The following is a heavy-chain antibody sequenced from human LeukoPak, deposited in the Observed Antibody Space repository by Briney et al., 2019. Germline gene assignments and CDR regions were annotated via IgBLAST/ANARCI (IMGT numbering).Heavy chain of an antibody. CDR2: IYYSGST. D-gene: IGHD6-19*01. CDR3: AGGSGWYFDY. Sequence: SETLSLTCTVSGGSISSSSYYWGWIRQPPGKGLEWIGSIYYSGSTYYNLSLKSRVTISVDTSKNQFSLKLSSVTAADTAVYYCAGGSGWYFDYWGQGTLVTVSS. V-gene: IGHV4-39*01. J-gene: IGHJ4*02. CDR1: GGSISSSSYY.